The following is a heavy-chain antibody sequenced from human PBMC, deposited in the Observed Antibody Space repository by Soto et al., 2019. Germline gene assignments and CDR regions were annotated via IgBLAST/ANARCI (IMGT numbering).Heavy chain of an antibody. D-gene: IGHD3-22*01. J-gene: IGHJ4*02. V-gene: IGHV3-30*18. Sequence: GGSLRLSCAASGFNFSLFGMHWVRQVPGKGLEWVAVKSFDGSKTHYADSVNGRFLISRDNFKEILYLQMDSLRPEDTAVYFCAKDYFYDSGGYYGPSDHWGQGT. CDR1: GFNFSLFG. CDR3: AKDYFYDSGGYYGPSDH. CDR2: KSFDGSKT.